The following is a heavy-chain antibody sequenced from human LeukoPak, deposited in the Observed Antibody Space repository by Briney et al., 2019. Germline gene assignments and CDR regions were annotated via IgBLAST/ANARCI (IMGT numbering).Heavy chain of an antibody. Sequence: GSLRLSCAASGFIFSNYGMNWVRQPPGKRLEWIGEIHHSKSSNYYPSLKSRVTISVDKSKNQFSLELNSVTAADTAVYYCARGGDWLFDYWGQGILVTVSS. CDR1: GFIFSNYG. V-gene: IGHV4-4*02. D-gene: IGHD2-21*02. J-gene: IGHJ4*02. CDR2: IHHSKSS. CDR3: ARGGDWLFDY.